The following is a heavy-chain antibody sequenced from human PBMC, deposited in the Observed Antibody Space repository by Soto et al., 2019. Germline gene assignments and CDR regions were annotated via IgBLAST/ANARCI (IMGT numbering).Heavy chain of an antibody. V-gene: IGHV3-49*03. D-gene: IGHD3-22*01. CDR2: IRSKAYGGPT. CDR1: GFALGDYA. Sequence: PGGSLRLSCTASGFALGDYAMSWFRQAPGKVLDWVGFIRSKAYGGPTEYAASVKGRFTISRDDSKSIAYLQMNSLKTEDTAVYYCTRDHHLYYDSSGHGHNFYDAFDISGQGTMVTVSS. CDR3: TRDHHLYYDSSGHGHNFYDAFDI. J-gene: IGHJ3*02.